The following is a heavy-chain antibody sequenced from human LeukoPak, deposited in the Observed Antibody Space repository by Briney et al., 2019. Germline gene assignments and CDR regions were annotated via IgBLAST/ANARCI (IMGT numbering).Heavy chain of an antibody. CDR2: ISSSGTTI. V-gene: IGHV3-48*03. J-gene: IGHJ4*02. Sequence: GGSLRLSCAASGFTFSSYEMNWVRQAPGKGLEWVSYISSSGTTIYYADSVKGRFTISRDNAKDSLYLQMNYLRAEDTAVYYCARVEYGDYANFDYWGQGTLVTVS. CDR1: GFTFSSYE. D-gene: IGHD4-17*01. CDR3: ARVEYGDYANFDY.